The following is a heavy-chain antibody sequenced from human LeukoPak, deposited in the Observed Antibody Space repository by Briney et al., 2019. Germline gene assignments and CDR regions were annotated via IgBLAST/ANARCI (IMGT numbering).Heavy chain of an antibody. D-gene: IGHD4-17*01. V-gene: IGHV5-51*01. CDR2: IYPGDSDT. Sequence: GESLKISCKGSGYSFTSYWIGWVRQMPGKGLEWMGIIYPGDSDTRYSPSFQGQVTISADKSISTAYLQWSSLKASDTAMYYCASLGGTVTTGWYFDLWGRGTLVTVSS. J-gene: IGHJ2*01. CDR1: GYSFTSYW. CDR3: ASLGGTVTTGWYFDL.